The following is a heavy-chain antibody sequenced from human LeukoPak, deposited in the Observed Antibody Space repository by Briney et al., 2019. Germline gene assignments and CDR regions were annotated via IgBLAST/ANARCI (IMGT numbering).Heavy chain of an antibody. CDR3: ATGPSLYYYDSSGYPSFDY. CDR2: FDPEDGET. J-gene: IGHJ4*02. D-gene: IGHD3-22*01. CDR1: GYTLTELS. Sequence: GASVKVSCTVSGYTLTELSMHWVRQAPGKGLEWMGGFDPEDGETIYAQKFQGRVTMTEDTSTDTAYMELSSLRSEDTAVYYCATGPSLYYYDSSGYPSFDYWGQGTLVTVSS. V-gene: IGHV1-24*01.